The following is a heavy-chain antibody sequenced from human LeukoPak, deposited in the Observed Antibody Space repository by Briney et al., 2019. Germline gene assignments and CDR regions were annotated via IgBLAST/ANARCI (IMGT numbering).Heavy chain of an antibody. CDR3: ARGPRIAAAGIWVGGY. V-gene: IGHV1-8*01. CDR1: GYTFTSYD. J-gene: IGHJ4*02. D-gene: IGHD6-13*01. Sequence: ASVKVSFKASGYTFTSYDINWVRQATGQGLEWMGWMNPNSGNTGDAQKFQGRVTMTRNTSISTAYMELSSLRSEDTAVYYCARGPRIAAAGIWVGGYWGQETLVTVSS. CDR2: MNPNSGNT.